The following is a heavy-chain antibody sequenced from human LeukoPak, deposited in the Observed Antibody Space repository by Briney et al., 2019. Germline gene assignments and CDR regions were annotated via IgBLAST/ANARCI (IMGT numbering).Heavy chain of an antibody. J-gene: IGHJ5*02. D-gene: IGHD5-24*01. CDR1: GGSFSGYY. V-gene: IGHV4-34*01. CDR2: INHSGST. Sequence: SETLSLTCAVYGGSFSGYYWSWIRQPPGKGLEWIGEINHSGSTNYNPSLKSRVTISVDTSKNQFSLKLSSVTAADTAVYYCARGRMATIRRWFDPWGQGTLVTVSS. CDR3: ARGRMATIRRWFDP.